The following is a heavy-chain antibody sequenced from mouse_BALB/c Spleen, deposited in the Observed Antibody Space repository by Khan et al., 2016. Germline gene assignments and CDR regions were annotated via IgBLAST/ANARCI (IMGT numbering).Heavy chain of an antibody. CDR2: INRNGGST. Sequence: EVELVESGGGLVQPGGSLKLSCAASGFTFSSYGMSWVRQTPDKRLELIATINRNGGSTYYPDSVKGRFTISRDNAKNTLYLQMSSLKSEDTAMYYCANGNYAMDYWGQGTSVTVSS. CDR1: GFTFSSYG. J-gene: IGHJ4*01. D-gene: IGHD2-1*01. CDR3: ANGNYAMDY. V-gene: IGHV5-6-3*01.